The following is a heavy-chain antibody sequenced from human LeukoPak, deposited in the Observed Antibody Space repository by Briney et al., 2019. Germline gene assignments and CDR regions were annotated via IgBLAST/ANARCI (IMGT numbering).Heavy chain of an antibody. CDR2: IRSKAYGGTT. Sequence: GGSLRLSCTASGFTFGDYAMSWFRQAPGKGLEWVGFIRSKAYGGTTEYAASVKGRFSISRDDSKSIAYLQMNSLKTEDTAVYYCTRDRHIVVVPAAIAYGMDVWGQGTTATVSS. D-gene: IGHD2-2*02. CDR1: GFTFGDYA. V-gene: IGHV3-49*03. J-gene: IGHJ6*02. CDR3: TRDRHIVVVPAAIAYGMDV.